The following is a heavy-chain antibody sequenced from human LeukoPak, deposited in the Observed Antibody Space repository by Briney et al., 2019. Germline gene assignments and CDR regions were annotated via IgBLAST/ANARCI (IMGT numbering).Heavy chain of an antibody. D-gene: IGHD2-15*01. CDR2: ISYDGSNK. V-gene: IGHV3-30*04. CDR3: ARDGDIVVVVAAPYYYYYMDV. J-gene: IGHJ6*03. Sequence: GRSLRLSCAASGFTFSSYAMHWVRQAPGKGLEWVAVISYDGSNKYYADSVKGRFTISRDNSKNTLYLQMNSLRAEDTAVYYCARDGDIVVVVAAPYYYYYMDVWGKGTTVTVSS. CDR1: GFTFSSYA.